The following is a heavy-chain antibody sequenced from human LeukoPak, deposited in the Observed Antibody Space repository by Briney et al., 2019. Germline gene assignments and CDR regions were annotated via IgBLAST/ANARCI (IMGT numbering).Heavy chain of an antibody. J-gene: IGHJ4*02. CDR2: IYTSGST. D-gene: IGHD1-26*01. V-gene: IGHV4-61*02. Sequence: SETLSLTCTVSGGSISSGSYYWSWIRQPAGKGLEWIGRIYTSGSTNYNPSLKSRVTISVDTSKNQFSLRLSSVTAADTAVYYCARGRDGGSYYNFDYWGQGTLVTVSS. CDR3: ARGRDGGSYYNFDY. CDR1: GGSISSGSYY.